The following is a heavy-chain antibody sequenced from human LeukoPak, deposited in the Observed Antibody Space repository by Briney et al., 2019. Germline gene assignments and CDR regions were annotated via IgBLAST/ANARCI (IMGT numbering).Heavy chain of an antibody. Sequence: ASVKVSCKASGGTFSSYAISWVRQAPGQGLEWMGGIIPIFGTANYAQKFQGRVTITADKSTSTAYMELSSLRSEDTAVYYCARDNSVGDNAWWFDPWGQGTLVTVSS. J-gene: IGHJ5*02. CDR2: IIPIFGTA. CDR1: GGTFSSYA. CDR3: ARDNSVGDNAWWFDP. D-gene: IGHD1-26*01. V-gene: IGHV1-69*06.